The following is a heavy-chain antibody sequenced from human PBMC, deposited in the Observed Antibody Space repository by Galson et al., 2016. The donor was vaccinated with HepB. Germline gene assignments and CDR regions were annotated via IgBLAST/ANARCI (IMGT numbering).Heavy chain of an antibody. V-gene: IGHV3-23*01. CDR3: AKTLSWGFTMIVDAFDI. D-gene: IGHD3-22*01. J-gene: IGHJ3*02. CDR1: GLTFSSYA. CDR2: ISGSGGST. Sequence: SLRLSCAASGLTFSSYAMSWVRQAPGKGLEWVSSISGSGGSTNYVDFVKGRFTVSRDNSKNTLDLQMNSLRAEDTAVYYCAKTLSWGFTMIVDAFDIWGQWTMVTVSS.